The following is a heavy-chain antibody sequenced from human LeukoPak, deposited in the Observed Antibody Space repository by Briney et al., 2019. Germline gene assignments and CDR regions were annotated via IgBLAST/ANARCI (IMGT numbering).Heavy chain of an antibody. CDR2: IYYSGST. D-gene: IGHD3-10*01. CDR3: ARDRGFGESYPGMTYFDY. Sequence: EPSETLSLTCTVSGGSISSYYWSWIRQPPGKGLEWIGSIYYSGSTYYNPSLKSRVTISVDTSKNQFSLKLNSVSATDTAVYYCARDRGFGESYPGMTYFDYWGQGTLVTVSS. CDR1: GGSISSYY. J-gene: IGHJ4*02. V-gene: IGHV4-39*07.